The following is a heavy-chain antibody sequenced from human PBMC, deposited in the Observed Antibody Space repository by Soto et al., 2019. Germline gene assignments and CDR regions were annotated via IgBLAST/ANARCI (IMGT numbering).Heavy chain of an antibody. CDR3: ARDVGYSSSPNAFDI. CDR2: IYHSGST. D-gene: IGHD6-13*01. Sequence: SQTLSLTCAVSGYSISSGYYWGCIRQTPGKGLERIGSIYHSGSTYYNPSLKSRVTISVDTSKNQFALKLSSVTAADTAVYYCARDVGYSSSPNAFDIWGQGTMVTVSS. CDR1: GYSISSGYY. V-gene: IGHV4-38-2*02. J-gene: IGHJ3*02.